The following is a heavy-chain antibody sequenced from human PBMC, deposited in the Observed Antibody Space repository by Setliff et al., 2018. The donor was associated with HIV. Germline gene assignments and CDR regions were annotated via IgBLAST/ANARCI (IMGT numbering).Heavy chain of an antibody. V-gene: IGHV3-21*01. Sequence: GGSLRLSCAASGFTFSHYSMIWVRQGPGKGLEWVSSVSSSSSYIYYADSVKGRFTVSRDNAKDSLYLQMHSLRAEDTAVYYCVRWGLPYGIDAWGQGTLVTVSS. J-gene: IGHJ4*02. CDR1: GFTFSHYS. D-gene: IGHD3-16*01. CDR3: VRWGLPYGIDA. CDR2: VSSSSSYI.